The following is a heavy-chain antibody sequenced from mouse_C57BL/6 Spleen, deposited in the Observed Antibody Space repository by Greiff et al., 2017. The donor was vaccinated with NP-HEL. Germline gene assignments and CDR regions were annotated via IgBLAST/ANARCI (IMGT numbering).Heavy chain of an antibody. J-gene: IGHJ3*01. Sequence: VQLQQSGPELVKPGASVKISCKASGYTFTDYYMNWVKQSHGKSLEWIGDINPNNGGTSYNQKFKGKATLTVDKSSSTAYMELRSLTSEDSAVYYCASYGYDAWFAYWGQGTLVTVSA. V-gene: IGHV1-26*01. CDR2: INPNNGGT. CDR3: ASYGYDAWFAY. CDR1: GYTFTDYY. D-gene: IGHD2-2*01.